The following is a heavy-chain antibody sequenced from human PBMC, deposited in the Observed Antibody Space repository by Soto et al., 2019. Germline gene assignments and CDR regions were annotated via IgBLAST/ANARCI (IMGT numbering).Heavy chain of an antibody. V-gene: IGHV4-39*01. D-gene: IGHD3-10*01. CDR2: IYYSGST. CDR3: ARQPSFRVRGVGDY. CDR1: GGSISSSSYY. Sequence: SETLSLTCTVSGGSISSSSYYWGWIRQPPGKGLEWIGSIYYSGSTYYNPSLKSRVTISVDTSKNQFSLKLSSVTAADTAVYYCARQPSFRVRGVGDYWGQGTLVTVSS. J-gene: IGHJ4*02.